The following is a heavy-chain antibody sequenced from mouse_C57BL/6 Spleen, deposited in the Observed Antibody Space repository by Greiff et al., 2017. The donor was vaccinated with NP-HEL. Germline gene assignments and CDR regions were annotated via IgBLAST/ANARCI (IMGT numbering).Heavy chain of an antibody. Sequence: EVKLVESGGGLVQPKGSLKLSCAASGFSFNTYAMNWVRQAPGKGLEWVARIRTKSNNYATYYADSVKDRFTISRDDSESMLYLQMNNLKTEDTAMYYCVGSPFAYWGQGTLVTVSA. J-gene: IGHJ3*01. V-gene: IGHV10-1*01. CDR2: IRTKSNNYAT. CDR1: GFSFNTYA. CDR3: VGSPFAY.